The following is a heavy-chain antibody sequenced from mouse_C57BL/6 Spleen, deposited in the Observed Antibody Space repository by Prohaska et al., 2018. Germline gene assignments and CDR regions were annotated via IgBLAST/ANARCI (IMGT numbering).Heavy chain of an antibody. J-gene: IGHJ1*03. CDR2: INSDGSAI. Sequence: EVQLLETGGGLVQPGGSRGLSCEGSGFTFSGFWMSWGRQTPGKTLEWIGDINSDGSAINYAPSIKDRFTIFRDNDKSTLYLQMSNVRSEDTATYFCMRYGNYWYFDVWGTGTTVTVSS. D-gene: IGHD2-1*01. CDR1: GFTFSGFW. V-gene: IGHV11-2*01. CDR3: MRYGNYWYFDV.